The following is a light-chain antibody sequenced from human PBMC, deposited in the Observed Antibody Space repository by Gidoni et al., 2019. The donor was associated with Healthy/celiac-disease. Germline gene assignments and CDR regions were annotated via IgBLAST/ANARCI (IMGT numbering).Light chain of an antibody. CDR1: QSVSSN. CDR3: QQYDDWPPA. J-gene: IGKJ4*01. V-gene: IGKV3-15*01. Sequence: EIVMMQSPATLSVSPGERATLSCRASQSVSSNLAWYQQKPGQAPRLLIYGASTRATGIPARFSGSGSGTEFTLIISSLQSEDFAVYYCQQYDDWPPAFGGGTKVDIK. CDR2: GAS.